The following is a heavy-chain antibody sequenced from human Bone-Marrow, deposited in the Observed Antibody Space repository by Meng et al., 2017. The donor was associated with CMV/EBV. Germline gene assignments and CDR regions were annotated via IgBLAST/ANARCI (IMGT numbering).Heavy chain of an antibody. CDR3: AKDGSGSYYNVSRYYYYGMDG. V-gene: IGHV3-9*01. D-gene: IGHD3-10*01. Sequence: SLKISCAASGFTFDDYAMHWVRQAPGKGLEWVSGISWNSGSIGYADSVKGRFTISRDNAKNSLYLQMNSLRAEDTAWYYGAKDGSGSYYNVSRYYYYGMDGWGQGTTVTVSS. CDR1: GFTFDDYA. CDR2: ISWNSGSI. J-gene: IGHJ6*02.